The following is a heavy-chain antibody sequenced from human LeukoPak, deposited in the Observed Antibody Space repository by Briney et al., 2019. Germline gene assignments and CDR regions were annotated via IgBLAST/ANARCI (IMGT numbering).Heavy chain of an antibody. Sequence: PGGSLRLSCAASGFTFSSYGMHWVRQAPGKGLEWVAVIWYDGSNKYYADSVKGRFTISGDNSKNTLYLQMNSLRAEDTAVYYCAKLYYYDSSGYYYGDDYWGQGTLVTVSS. CDR2: IWYDGSNK. V-gene: IGHV3-33*06. D-gene: IGHD3-22*01. J-gene: IGHJ4*02. CDR3: AKLYYYDSSGYYYGDDY. CDR1: GFTFSSYG.